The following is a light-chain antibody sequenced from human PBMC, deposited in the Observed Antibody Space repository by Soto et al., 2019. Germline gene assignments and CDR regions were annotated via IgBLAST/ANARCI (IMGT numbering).Light chain of an antibody. CDR1: KVGSKS. CDR2: YDV. J-gene: IGLJ3*02. CDR3: QVSDRPHHHLV. V-gene: IGLV3-21*04. Sequence: SYELTQPPSVSVAPGRTAIITCGGSKVGSKSVHWYQQKPGQAPVLVIYYDVDRPSGIPERFSGSNSGDTATLTIASVEAGNEADSYCQVSDRPHHHLVFGGGTKQTVL.